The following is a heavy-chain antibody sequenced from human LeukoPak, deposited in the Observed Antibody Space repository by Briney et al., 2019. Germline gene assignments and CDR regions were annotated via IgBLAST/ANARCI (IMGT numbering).Heavy chain of an antibody. CDR1: GFTFSSYA. D-gene: IGHD6-13*01. J-gene: IGHJ3*02. CDR2: ISGSGGST. Sequence: GGSLRLSCAASGFTFSSYAMSWVRQAPGKGLEWVSAISGSGGSTYYADSVKGRFAISRDNSKNTLYLQMNSLRAEDTAVYYCAKDLYAGSSWFDAFDIWGQGTMVTVSS. V-gene: IGHV3-23*01. CDR3: AKDLYAGSSWFDAFDI.